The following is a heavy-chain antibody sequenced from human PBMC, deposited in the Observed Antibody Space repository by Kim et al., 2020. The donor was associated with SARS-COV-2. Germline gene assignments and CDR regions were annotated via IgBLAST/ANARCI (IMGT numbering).Heavy chain of an antibody. CDR2: IKSKTDGGTT. CDR3: TTESVKELRYFDWLLLPFDY. J-gene: IGHJ4*02. D-gene: IGHD3-9*01. V-gene: IGHV3-15*01. Sequence: GGSLRLSCAASGFTFSNAWMSWVRQAPGKGLEWVGRIKSKTDGGTTDYAAPVKCRFTISRDDSKNTLYLQMNSLKTEDTAVYYCTTESVKELRYFDWLLLPFDYWGQGTLVTVSS. CDR1: GFTFSNAW.